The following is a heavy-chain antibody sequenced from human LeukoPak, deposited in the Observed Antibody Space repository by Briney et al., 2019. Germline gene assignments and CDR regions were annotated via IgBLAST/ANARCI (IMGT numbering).Heavy chain of an antibody. D-gene: IGHD1-26*01. Sequence: ASVKVSCKASGYSFTSNYIHWVRQAPGQGLEWMGMIYPRDGSTNYAQKFQERVTITRDMSTSTAYMELSSLRSEDTAVYYCAATHFYSGSSIDYWGQGTLVTVSS. V-gene: IGHV1-46*01. CDR2: IYPRDGST. CDR3: AATHFYSGSSIDY. CDR1: GYSFTSNY. J-gene: IGHJ4*02.